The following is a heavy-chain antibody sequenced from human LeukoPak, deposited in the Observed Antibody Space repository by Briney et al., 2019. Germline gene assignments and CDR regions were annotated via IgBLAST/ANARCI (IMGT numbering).Heavy chain of an antibody. CDR1: GGSISSSSYY. CDR2: IYYSGST. D-gene: IGHD6-13*01. Sequence: SETLSLTCTVSGGSISSSSYYWGWIRQPPGKGLEWIGSIYYSGSTYYNPSLKSRVTISVDTSKNQFSLKLSSVTAADTAVYYCARRGIAAFGVHWGQGTLVTVSS. CDR3: ARRGIAAFGVH. V-gene: IGHV4-39*01. J-gene: IGHJ4*02.